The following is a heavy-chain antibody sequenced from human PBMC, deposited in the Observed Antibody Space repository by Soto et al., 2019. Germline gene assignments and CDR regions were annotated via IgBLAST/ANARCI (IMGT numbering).Heavy chain of an antibody. CDR2: INHSGST. Sequence: SETLSLTCAVYGGSFSGYYWSWIRQPPGKGLEWIGEINHSGSTNYNPSLKSRVTISVDTSKNQFSLKLSSVTAADTAVYYCAPGNYDFWSGYYPPSFASWGQETWSPSPQ. J-gene: IGHJ4*01. CDR3: APGNYDFWSGYYPPSFAS. CDR1: GGSFSGYY. V-gene: IGHV4-34*01. D-gene: IGHD3-3*01.